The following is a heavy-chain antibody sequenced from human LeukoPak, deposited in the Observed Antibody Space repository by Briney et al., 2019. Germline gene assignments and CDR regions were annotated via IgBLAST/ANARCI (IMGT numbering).Heavy chain of an antibody. CDR1: GGTFSSYA. J-gene: IGHJ6*02. D-gene: IGHD2-2*01. Sequence: SVTVSCKASGGTFSSYAISWVRQAPGQGLEWMGGIIPIFGTANYAQKFQGRVTITADESTSTAYMELSSLRSEDTAVYYCARDEYQLLYYYYGMDVWGQGTTVTVSS. CDR2: IIPIFGTA. V-gene: IGHV1-69*13. CDR3: ARDEYQLLYYYYGMDV.